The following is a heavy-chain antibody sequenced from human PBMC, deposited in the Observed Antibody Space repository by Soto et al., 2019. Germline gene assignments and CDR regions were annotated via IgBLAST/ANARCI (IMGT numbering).Heavy chain of an antibody. V-gene: IGHV5-51*01. CDR2: IYPGDSDT. CDR3: ARTYYYDSSGYYYLYYFDY. J-gene: IGHJ4*02. Sequence: PGESLKISCKGSGYSFTSHWIGWVRQMPGKGLEWMGIIYPGDSDTRYSPSFQGQVTISADKSISTAYLQWSSLKASDTAMYYCARTYYYDSSGYYYLYYFDYWGQGTLVTVSS. D-gene: IGHD3-22*01. CDR1: GYSFTSHW.